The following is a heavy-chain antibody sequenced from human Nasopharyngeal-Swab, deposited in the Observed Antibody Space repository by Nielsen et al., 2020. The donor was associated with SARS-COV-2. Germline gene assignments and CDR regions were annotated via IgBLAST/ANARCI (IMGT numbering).Heavy chain of an antibody. CDR2: ITGNGDTT. D-gene: IGHD6-13*01. CDR1: GFTFSAYE. V-gene: IGHV3-23*01. CDR3: ARPLSRDSTWTTEANWFDP. Sequence: GESLKISCAASGFTFSAYEMSWVRQAPGKGLEWVSTITGNGDTTYYADSVKGRFTISRDNSENTVYLQMNSLRAEDTALYHCARPLSRDSTWTTEANWFDPWGQGTLVTVSS. J-gene: IGHJ5*02.